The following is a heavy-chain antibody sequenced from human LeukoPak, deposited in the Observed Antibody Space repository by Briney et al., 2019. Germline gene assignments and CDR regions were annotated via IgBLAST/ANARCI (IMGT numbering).Heavy chain of an antibody. D-gene: IGHD2-2*01. J-gene: IGHJ6*03. V-gene: IGHV1-2*02. CDR1: GYTFTGYY. CDR3: ARGVYCSSTSCYDDYYYYMDV. Sequence: ASVKVSCKASGYTFTGYYMHWVRQAPGQGLEWMGWINPNSGGTNYAQKFQGRVTMTRDTSISTAYMELSRLRSDDTAVYYCARGVYCSSTSCYDDYYYYMDVWGKGTTVTVSS. CDR2: INPNSGGT.